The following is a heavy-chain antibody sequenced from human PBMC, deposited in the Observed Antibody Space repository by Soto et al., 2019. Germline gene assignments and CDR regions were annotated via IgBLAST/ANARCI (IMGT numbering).Heavy chain of an antibody. CDR3: ARDGRYYSSGWLGRENGFAFDI. CDR2: IYYSGST. CDR1: GGSISSGDYY. D-gene: IGHD6-19*01. Sequence: LSLTCTVSGGSISSGDYYWSWIRQPPGKGLEWIGYIYYSGSTYYNPSLKSRVTISVDTSKNQFSLKLSSVTAADTAVYYCARDGRYYSSGWLGRENGFAFDIWGQGTMVTVSS. V-gene: IGHV4-30-4*01. J-gene: IGHJ3*02.